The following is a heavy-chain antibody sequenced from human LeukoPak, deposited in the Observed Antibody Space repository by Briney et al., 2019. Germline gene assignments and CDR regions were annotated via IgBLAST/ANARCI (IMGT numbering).Heavy chain of an antibody. Sequence: VASVKVSCKASGGTFSSYAISWVRQAPGQGLEWMGGIIPIFGTANYAQKFQGRVTNTADESTSTAYMELSSLRSEDTAVYYCAWIAARPDLDYWGQGTLVTVSS. CDR2: IIPIFGTA. CDR3: AWIAARPDLDY. D-gene: IGHD6-6*01. V-gene: IGHV1-69*01. CDR1: GGTFSSYA. J-gene: IGHJ4*02.